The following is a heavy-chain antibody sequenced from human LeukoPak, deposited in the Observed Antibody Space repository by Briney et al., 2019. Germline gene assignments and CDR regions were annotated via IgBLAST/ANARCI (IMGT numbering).Heavy chain of an antibody. CDR2: IWYDGSNK. V-gene: IGHV3-33*01. D-gene: IGHD6-19*01. CDR1: GFTFSSYG. CDR3: ARDGVSRRLAKRDAFDI. J-gene: IGHJ3*02. Sequence: GGSLILSCAASGFTFSSYGMHWVRQAPGKGLEWVAVIWYDGSNKYYADSVKGRFTISRDNSKNTLYLQMNSLRAEDTAVYYCARDGVSRRLAKRDAFDIWGQGTMVTVSS.